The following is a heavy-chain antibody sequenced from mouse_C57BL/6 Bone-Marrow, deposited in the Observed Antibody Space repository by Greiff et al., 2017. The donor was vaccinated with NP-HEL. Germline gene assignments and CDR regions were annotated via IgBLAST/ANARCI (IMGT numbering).Heavy chain of an antibody. CDR3: ARWDYYEDY. V-gene: IGHV1-76*01. Sequence: QVQLKQSGAELVRPGASVKLSCKASGYTFTDYYINWVKQRPGQGLEWIARIYPGSGNTYYNEKFKGKATLTAEKSSSTAYMQLSSLTSEDSAVYFCARWDYYEDYWGQGTTLTVSS. J-gene: IGHJ2*01. CDR1: GYTFTDYY. D-gene: IGHD1-1*01. CDR2: IYPGSGNT.